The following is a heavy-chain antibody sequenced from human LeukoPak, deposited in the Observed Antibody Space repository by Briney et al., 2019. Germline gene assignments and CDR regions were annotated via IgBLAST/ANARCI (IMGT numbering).Heavy chain of an antibody. CDR1: GITLSNYG. J-gene: IGHJ4*02. D-gene: IGHD3-22*01. V-gene: IGHV3-23*01. CDR3: EKRGVVIRVILVGFHKEAHYFDF. CDR2: ISDSGGRA. Sequence: GGSLRLSCAVSGITLSNYGMRWVRQAPGKGLEWVAGISDSGGRANYADSVKGRFTISRDNPKNTLYLQMNSLSAEDTAVYFCEKRGVVIRVILVGFHKEAHYFDFWGRGGLVTVSS.